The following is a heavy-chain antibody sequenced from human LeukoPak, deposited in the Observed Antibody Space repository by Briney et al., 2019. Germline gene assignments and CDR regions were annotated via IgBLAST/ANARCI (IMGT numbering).Heavy chain of an antibody. CDR1: GYTFTGYY. Sequence: ASVKVSCKASGYTFTGYYMHWVRQAPGQGLEWMGWINPNSGGTNYAQKFQGRVTMTRDTSISTAYMELSRLRSDDTAVYYCARGVWHYYESENYYLNWFDPWGQGTLVTVSS. CDR3: ARGVWHYYESENYYLNWFDP. D-gene: IGHD3-10*01. J-gene: IGHJ5*02. CDR2: INPNSGGT. V-gene: IGHV1-2*02.